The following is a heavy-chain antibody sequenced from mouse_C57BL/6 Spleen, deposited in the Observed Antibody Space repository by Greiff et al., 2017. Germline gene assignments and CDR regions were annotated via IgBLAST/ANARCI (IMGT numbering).Heavy chain of an antibody. V-gene: IGHV14-4*01. Sequence: VQLQQSGAELVRPGASVKLSCKASGFNITGDCMHWVKQRPGQGLEWIGWIDPAYGDTEYAQKFKGKATLTADTSSSTAYLQLSSLTSEDPAVYYCTSFYYDNYYAMDYWGQGTAVTVSA. J-gene: IGHJ4*01. CDR1: GFNITGDC. CDR2: IDPAYGDT. CDR3: TSFYYDNYYAMDY. D-gene: IGHD2-1*01.